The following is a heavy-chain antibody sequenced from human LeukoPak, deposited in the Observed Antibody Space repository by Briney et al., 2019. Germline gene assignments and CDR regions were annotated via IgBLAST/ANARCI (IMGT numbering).Heavy chain of an antibody. V-gene: IGHV4-34*01. J-gene: IGHJ6*02. CDR1: GGSFRGYY. Sequence: PSETLSLTCGVYGGSFRGYYWSWIRQPPGKGLEWIGDINYSGITNYNPSLKSRVTTSVDTSQSQFSLKLTSVTAADTAVYYCARGPFAPDVGGQGTTVTVSS. CDR3: ARGPFAPDV. CDR2: INYSGIT.